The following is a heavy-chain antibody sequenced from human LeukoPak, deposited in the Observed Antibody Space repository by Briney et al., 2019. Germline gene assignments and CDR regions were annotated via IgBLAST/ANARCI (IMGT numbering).Heavy chain of an antibody. CDR2: ISHSGGNT. J-gene: IGHJ4*02. Sequence: GGSLRLSCEASGFTFSNYAMSWVRQAPGKGLEWVSAISHSGGNTYYADSVKGRFTISRDNSKNTLYLQMSSLRVEDTALYYCVKDPYYYDSSGYSRPFDYWGQGTLVTVSS. CDR1: GFTFSNYA. V-gene: IGHV3-23*01. CDR3: VKDPYYYDSSGYSRPFDY. D-gene: IGHD3-22*01.